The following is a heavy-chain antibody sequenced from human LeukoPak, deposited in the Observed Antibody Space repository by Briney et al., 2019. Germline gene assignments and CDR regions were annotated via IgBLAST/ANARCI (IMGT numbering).Heavy chain of an antibody. CDR3: ARGAVGWPALFDY. CDR1: GGSISSYY. CDR2: IYYSGST. V-gene: IGHV4-59*01. J-gene: IGHJ4*02. Sequence: PSETLSLTCTVSGGSISSYYWSWIRQPPGKGLEWIGYIYYSGSTNYNPSLKSRVTISVDTSKNQFSLKLSSVTAADTAVYYCARGAVGWPALFDYWGQGALVTVSS. D-gene: IGHD6-19*01.